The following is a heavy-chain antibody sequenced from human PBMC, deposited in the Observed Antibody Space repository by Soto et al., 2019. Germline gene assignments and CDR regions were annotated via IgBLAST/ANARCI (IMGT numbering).Heavy chain of an antibody. CDR3: ARGPGGPDGPGDY. V-gene: IGHV1-3*01. D-gene: IGHD2-15*01. J-gene: IGHJ4*02. Sequence: QVQLVQSGAEVKKPGASVKVSCKASGYTFTSYAMHSVRQAPGQRLEWMGWINAGNGNTKYSQKFQGRVIITRDTSASTAYMELSSLRSEDTAVYYCARGPGGPDGPGDYWGQGTLVTVSS. CDR2: INAGNGNT. CDR1: GYTFTSYA.